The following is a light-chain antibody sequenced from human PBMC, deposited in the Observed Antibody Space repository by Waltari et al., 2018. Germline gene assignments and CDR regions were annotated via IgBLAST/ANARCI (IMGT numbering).Light chain of an antibody. CDR1: RDNVGKQG. J-gene: IGLJ3*02. Sequence: QAGLTQPPSVSTDLGQTVTLTCTGGRDNVGKQGAAWLQQRPGHPPKLLSHRSVTRPSGISERFSASRSGNIASLTITALQPDDEADYVCSAWDNSLNIWMFGGGTKLTVL. CDR2: RSV. V-gene: IGLV10-54*04. CDR3: SAWDNSLNIWM.